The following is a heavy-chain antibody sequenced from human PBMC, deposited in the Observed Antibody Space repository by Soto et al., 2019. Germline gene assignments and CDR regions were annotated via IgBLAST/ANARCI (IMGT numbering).Heavy chain of an antibody. CDR3: ARDGDQWDQRLCDY. J-gene: IGHJ4*02. Sequence: QVQLVQSGAEMKQPGTSVKVSCQTSSYTFRTSGFSWVRQAPGAGHEWMGWISDDRGHTNYEQKFRGRHALTTDTSTSTIAVELRSLRSDDTDVYYCARDGDQWDQRLCDYWGQGTLVTVSS. V-gene: IGHV1-18*04. D-gene: IGHD1-26*01. CDR1: SYTFRTSG. CDR2: ISDDRGHT.